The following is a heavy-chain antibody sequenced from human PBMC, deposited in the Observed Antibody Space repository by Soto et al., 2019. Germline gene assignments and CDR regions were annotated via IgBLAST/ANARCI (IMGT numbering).Heavy chain of an antibody. D-gene: IGHD6-19*01. Sequence: SETLSLTCAVSGGSISSSNWWSWVRQPPGKGLEWIGEIYHSGSTNYNPSLKSRVTISVDKSKNQFSLKLSSVTAADTAVYYCARGEEAVAGDDAFDIWGQGTMVTV. CDR1: GGSISSSNW. V-gene: IGHV4-4*02. CDR3: ARGEEAVAGDDAFDI. CDR2: IYHSGST. J-gene: IGHJ3*02.